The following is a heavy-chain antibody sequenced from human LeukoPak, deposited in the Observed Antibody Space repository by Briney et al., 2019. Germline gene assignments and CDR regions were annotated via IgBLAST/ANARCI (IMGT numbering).Heavy chain of an antibody. CDR2: ISGSGGST. D-gene: IGHD3-3*01. Sequence: GGSLRLSCAASGFTFSSYAMSWVRQAPGKGLEWVSAISGSGGSTYYADSVKGRFTISRDNSKNTLYLQMNGLRAEDTAVYYCANLDDFWSGYYKEVVYGYWGQGTLVTVSS. CDR1: GFTFSSYA. CDR3: ANLDDFWSGYYKEVVYGY. V-gene: IGHV3-23*01. J-gene: IGHJ4*02.